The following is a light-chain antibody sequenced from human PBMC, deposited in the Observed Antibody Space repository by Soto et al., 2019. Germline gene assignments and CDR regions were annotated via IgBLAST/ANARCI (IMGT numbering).Light chain of an antibody. Sequence: EIVLTQSPGTLSLSPGERANLSCRASQSVSSSYLAWYQQKPGQAPRLLIYAASSRATGIPDRFSGSGSGTDFTLTISRLEPEDFAMYYCQQCGSSPPTFGQGTKVDIK. CDR2: AAS. V-gene: IGKV3-20*01. CDR3: QQCGSSPPT. J-gene: IGKJ1*01. CDR1: QSVSSSY.